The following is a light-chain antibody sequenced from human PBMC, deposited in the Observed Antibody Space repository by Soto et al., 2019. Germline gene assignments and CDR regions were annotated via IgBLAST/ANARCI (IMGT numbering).Light chain of an antibody. CDR1: QSVSSSY. CDR2: GAC. V-gene: IGKV3-20*01. CDR3: QQYGSSPPIT. Sequence: EIVLTQSPGTLSLSPGERATLSCRAIQSVSSSYLAWYQQKPGQAPRLLIYGACSRATGIPDRFSGSGSGTDFTRTISRLEPEDFAVYYCQQYGSSPPITFGQGTRLEI. J-gene: IGKJ5*01.